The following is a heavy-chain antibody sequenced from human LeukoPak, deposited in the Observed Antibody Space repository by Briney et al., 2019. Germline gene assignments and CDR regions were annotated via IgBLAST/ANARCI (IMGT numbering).Heavy chain of an antibody. V-gene: IGHV1-69*13. CDR1: GGTFSSYA. D-gene: IGHD2-21*02. Sequence: ASVKVSCKASGGTFSSYAISWVRQAPGQGLEWMVGIIPIFGTANYAQKFQGRVTITADESTSTAYMELSSLRSEDTAVYYCASTPRTAAYYYGMDVWGQGTTVTVSS. CDR3: ASTPRTAAYYYGMDV. CDR2: IIPIFGTA. J-gene: IGHJ6*02.